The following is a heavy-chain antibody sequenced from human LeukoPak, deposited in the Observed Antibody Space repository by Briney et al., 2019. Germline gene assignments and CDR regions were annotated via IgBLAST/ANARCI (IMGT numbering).Heavy chain of an antibody. J-gene: IGHJ4*02. D-gene: IGHD6-13*01. CDR3: ATISFSWYRYFDS. CDR1: GFTFSSYG. CDR2: ISSSSSTI. Sequence: PGGSLRLSCAASGFTFSSYGMTWVRQVPGKGLEWVSYISSSSSTIYYADSVKGRFTISRDNSKNTLYLQMNSLRAEDTAVYYCATISFSWYRYFDSWGQGTLVTVSS. V-gene: IGHV3-48*01.